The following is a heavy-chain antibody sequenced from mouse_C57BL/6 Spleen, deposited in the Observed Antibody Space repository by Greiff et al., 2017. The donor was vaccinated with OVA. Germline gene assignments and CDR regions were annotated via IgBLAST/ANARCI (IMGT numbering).Heavy chain of an antibody. Sequence: VKLMESGPGLVAPSQSLSITCTVSGFSLTSYGVDWVRRPPGKGLEWLGVIWGGGSTNYNSALMSRLSISKDNSKSQVFLKMNSLKTDDTAMYYCAKHGEGDWYFDVWGTGTTVTVSS. J-gene: IGHJ1*03. CDR3: AKHGEGDWYFDV. CDR1: GFSLTSYG. V-gene: IGHV2-9*01. CDR2: IWGGGST.